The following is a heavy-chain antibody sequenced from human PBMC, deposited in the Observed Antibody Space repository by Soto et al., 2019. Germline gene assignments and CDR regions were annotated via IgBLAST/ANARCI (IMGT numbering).Heavy chain of an antibody. V-gene: IGHV4-59*01. J-gene: IGHJ6*02. CDR2: IYYSGST. D-gene: IGHD1-26*01. CDR1: GGSISSYY. CDR3: ARVPSPVGAYGIDV. Sequence: SETLSLTCTVSGGSISSYYWSWIRQPPGKGLEWIGYIYYSGSTNYNPSLKSRVTISVDTSKNQFSLKLSSVTAADTAVYYCARVPSPVGAYGIDVWGQGTTVTVSS.